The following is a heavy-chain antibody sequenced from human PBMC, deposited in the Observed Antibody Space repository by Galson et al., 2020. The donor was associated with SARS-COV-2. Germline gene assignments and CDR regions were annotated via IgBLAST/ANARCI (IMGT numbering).Heavy chain of an antibody. CDR2: IWYDGSDQ. D-gene: IGHD4-17*01. V-gene: IGHV3-33*01. CDR3: ARDPRLYGDYSLGYFDY. CDR1: GFSFTGYG. J-gene: IGHJ4*02. Sequence: GESLKISCAASGFSFTGYGMHWVRQAPGKSLEWVAVIWYDGSDQKHADSVRGRFTVSRDNSKNTVSLLLSTLRVEDTAVYYCARDPRLYGDYSLGYFDYWGQGSLVSVSS.